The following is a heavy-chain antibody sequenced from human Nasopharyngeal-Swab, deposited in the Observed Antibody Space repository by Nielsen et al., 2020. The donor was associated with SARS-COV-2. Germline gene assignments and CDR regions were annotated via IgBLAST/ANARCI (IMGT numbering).Heavy chain of an antibody. CDR1: GYTSTSYA. Sequence: ASVKVSCKASGYTSTSYAMNWVRQAPGQGLEWMGWINTNTGNPTYAQGFTGRFVFSLDTSVSTAYLQISSLKAEDTAVYYCAREMTLGRRGYYYGMDVWGQGTTVTVSS. V-gene: IGHV7-4-1*02. CDR2: INTNTGNP. CDR3: AREMTLGRRGYYYGMDV. D-gene: IGHD1-26*01. J-gene: IGHJ6*02.